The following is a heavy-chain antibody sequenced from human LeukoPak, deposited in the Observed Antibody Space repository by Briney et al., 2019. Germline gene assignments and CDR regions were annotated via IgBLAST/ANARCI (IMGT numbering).Heavy chain of an antibody. D-gene: IGHD2-2*01. CDR3: AKDQLEVPANIGLIPSDY. J-gene: IGHJ4*02. Sequence: GGSLRLSCAASGFTFSSYGMHWVRQAPGKGLESVSAISDSGDTTYYADSVKGRFTISRDNSGNTLYLQMNNLRAEDTAKYYCAKDQLEVPANIGLIPSDYWGQGTLVTVSS. CDR2: ISDSGDTT. CDR1: GFTFSSYG. V-gene: IGHV3-23*01.